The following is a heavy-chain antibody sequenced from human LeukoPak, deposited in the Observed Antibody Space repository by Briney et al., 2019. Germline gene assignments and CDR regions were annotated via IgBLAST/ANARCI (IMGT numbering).Heavy chain of an antibody. V-gene: IGHV3-23*01. CDR1: GFTFSSYA. CDR2: ISGSGGST. CDR3: AKGDRKQQLKGYFDY. J-gene: IGHJ4*02. Sequence: PGGSLRLSCAASGFTFSSYAMSWVRQAPGKGLEWVSAISGSGGSTYYADSVKGRFTISRDNSKNTLYLQMNSLRAEDTAVYYCAKGDRKQQLKGYFDYWGQGTLVTVSS. D-gene: IGHD6-13*01.